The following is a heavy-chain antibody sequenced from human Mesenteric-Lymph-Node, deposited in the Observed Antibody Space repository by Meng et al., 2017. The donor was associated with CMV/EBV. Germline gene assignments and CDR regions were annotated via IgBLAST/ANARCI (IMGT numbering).Heavy chain of an antibody. D-gene: IGHD3-22*01. CDR2: IKQDGSEK. V-gene: IGHV3-7*01. CDR3: ARLDYYDSSGYFRTGYYFDY. Sequence: GRSLKISCAASGFTFSSYWMSWVRQAPGKGLEWVANIKQDGSEKYYVDSVKGRFTISRDNAKNSLYLQMNSLRAEDTAVYYCARLDYYDSSGYFRTGYYFDYWGQGTLVTVSS. CDR1: GFTFSSYW. J-gene: IGHJ4*02.